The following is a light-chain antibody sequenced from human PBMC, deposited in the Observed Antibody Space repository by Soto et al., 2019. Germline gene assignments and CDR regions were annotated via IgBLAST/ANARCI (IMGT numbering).Light chain of an antibody. CDR3: CSYAGTYTWV. Sequence: QSALTQPRSVSGSPGQSVTISCTGTISDVGGYNYVSWYQQHPGKAPRLMTYDVSKRPSGVPDRFSGSKSDNTASLTISGLQADDEADYYCCSYAGTYTWVFGGGTKLTVL. CDR1: ISDVGGYNY. J-gene: IGLJ3*02. CDR2: DVS. V-gene: IGLV2-11*01.